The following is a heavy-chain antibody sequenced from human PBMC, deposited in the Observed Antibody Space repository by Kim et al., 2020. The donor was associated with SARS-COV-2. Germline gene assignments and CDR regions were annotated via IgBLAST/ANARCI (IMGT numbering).Heavy chain of an antibody. CDR1: GFTFSSYA. V-gene: IGHV3-23*01. D-gene: IGHD5-18*01. CDR2: ISGSGGST. CDR3: AKGMWGLYSYGSAYYFDY. Sequence: GGSLRLSCAASGFTFSSYALSWVRQAPGKGLEWVSAISGSGGSTYYADSVKGRFTISRDNSKNTLYLQMNSLRAEDTAVYYCAKGMWGLYSYGSAYYFDYWGQGTLVTVSS. J-gene: IGHJ4*02.